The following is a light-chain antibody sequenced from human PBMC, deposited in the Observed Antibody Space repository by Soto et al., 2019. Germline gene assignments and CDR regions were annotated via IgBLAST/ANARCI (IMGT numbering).Light chain of an antibody. CDR1: QDIRNW. J-gene: IGKJ1*01. CDR3: QHYNSYSEA. CDR2: VAS. Sequence: DIQMTQSPSSVSASVGDRVTITCRASQDIRNWLAWYQQKPGKAPKLLIYVASSLQSGVPSRFSGSGSGTDFTLSISRMQPEDFATYYCQHYNSYSEAFGQGTKVDIK. V-gene: IGKV1D-16*01.